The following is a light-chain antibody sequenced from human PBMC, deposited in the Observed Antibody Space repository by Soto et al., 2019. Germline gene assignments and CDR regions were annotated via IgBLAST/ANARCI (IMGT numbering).Light chain of an antibody. CDR1: QGVSSY. J-gene: IGKJ4*01. CDR2: AAS. Sequence: IQLTQSPSFLSASEEERVNITCRASQGVSSYLAWYQQKPGKAPKLLIYAASTLQSGVPSRFSGSGSGTEFTLTFSSLQPEDFATYYCQQLNSYPLTVGGGTKVDIK. CDR3: QQLNSYPLT. V-gene: IGKV1-9*01.